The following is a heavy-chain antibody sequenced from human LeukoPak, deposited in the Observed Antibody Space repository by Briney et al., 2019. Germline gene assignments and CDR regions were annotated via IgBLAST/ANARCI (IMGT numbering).Heavy chain of an antibody. Sequence: GASVKVSCKASGGTLSNYAISWVRQAPGQGLEWMGGIIPIFGTTNYAQKFQGRVTITADKSTTTAYMELSSLRSDDTAVYYCARDRWPATRIHYYYSMDVWGKGTTVTVSS. CDR2: IIPIFGTT. V-gene: IGHV1-69*06. J-gene: IGHJ6*03. CDR3: ARDRWPATRIHYYYSMDV. CDR1: GGTLSNYA. D-gene: IGHD4-17*01.